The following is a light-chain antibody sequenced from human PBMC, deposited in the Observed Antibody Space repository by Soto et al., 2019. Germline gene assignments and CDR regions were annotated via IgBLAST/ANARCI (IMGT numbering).Light chain of an antibody. CDR2: AAS. CDR3: QQANSFPPT. V-gene: IGKV1-12*01. Sequence: DIQMTQSPSSVSASVGDRVTITCRASQGISSWLARYQQKPGKAPKLLIYAASSLQGGVPSRFSGSGSGTDFTLPISSLQPEDCATYYCQQANSFPPTFGPGTKVDIK. J-gene: IGKJ3*01. CDR1: QGISSW.